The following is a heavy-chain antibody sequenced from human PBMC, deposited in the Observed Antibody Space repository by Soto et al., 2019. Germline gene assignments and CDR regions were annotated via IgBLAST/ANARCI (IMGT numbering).Heavy chain of an antibody. CDR2: IIPIFGTS. CDR1: GGSFSTYS. J-gene: IGHJ3*02. D-gene: IGHD4-17*01. V-gene: IGHV1-69*06. CDR3: AITYGDYVVGAFDI. Sequence: QVQLVQSGAEVKKPGSSVKVSCKASGGSFSTYSISWVRQAPGQGLEWMGWIIPIFGTSNYAQKFQGRVTITADKSTNTAYMELSSLRSEDTAVYYCAITYGDYVVGAFDIWGQGTMVTVSS.